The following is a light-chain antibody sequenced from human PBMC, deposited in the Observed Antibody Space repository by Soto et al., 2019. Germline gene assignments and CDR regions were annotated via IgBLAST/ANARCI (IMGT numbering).Light chain of an antibody. CDR3: QQYDDLPLT. CDR1: QDITNY. Sequence: DIPMTQSPSSLSASVGDRVTVTCQASQDITNYLSWYQQKPGKAPKLLISDASNLEIGVPSRFSGRGSGTDFSLTINNLQPEDFATYFCQQYDDLPLTFGGGTKVEVK. CDR2: DAS. V-gene: IGKV1-33*01. J-gene: IGKJ4*01.